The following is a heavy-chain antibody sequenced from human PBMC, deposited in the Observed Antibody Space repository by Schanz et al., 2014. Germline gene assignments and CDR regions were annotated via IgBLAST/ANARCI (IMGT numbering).Heavy chain of an antibody. CDR1: GFTFSSYA. CDR3: ARKVVATIGGYYDN. CDR2: MNESHSTI. D-gene: IGHD5-12*01. V-gene: IGHV3-23*04. J-gene: IGHJ4*02. Sequence: EVQLAESGGDLVQPGGSLRLSCAASGFTFSSYAMGWVRQARGKGLEWVSAMNESHSTIYYADSVRGRFTISRDNAENTLFLQMNSLRAEDTAVYYCARKVVATIGGYYDNWGQGTLVTVSS.